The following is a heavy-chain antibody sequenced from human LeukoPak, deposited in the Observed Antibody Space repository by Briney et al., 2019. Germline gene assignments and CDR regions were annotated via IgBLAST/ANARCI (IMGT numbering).Heavy chain of an antibody. D-gene: IGHD1-7*01. Sequence: GASVKVSCKASGYTFTSYGISWVRQAPGQGLEWMGWISAYNGNTNYAQKLQGRVTMTTDTSTSTAYMELRSLRSDDTAVYYCARAVNHLSSHGELNWFDPWGQGTLVTVSS. CDR3: ARAVNHLSSHGELNWFDP. CDR1: GYTFTSYG. V-gene: IGHV1-18*01. J-gene: IGHJ5*02. CDR2: ISAYNGNT.